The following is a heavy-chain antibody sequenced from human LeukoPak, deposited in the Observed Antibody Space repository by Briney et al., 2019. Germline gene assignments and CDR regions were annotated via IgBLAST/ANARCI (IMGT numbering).Heavy chain of an antibody. CDR2: IYYSGNT. CDR3: ARDQIAARAYYFDY. D-gene: IGHD6-25*01. J-gene: IGHJ4*02. CDR1: GGSISSSSHY. V-gene: IGHV4-39*07. Sequence: PSETLSLTCTVSGGSISSSSHYWGWIRQPPGKGLEWIGSIYYSGNTYYNPSLKSRVTISVDTSKNQFSLKLSSVTAADTAVYYCARDQIAARAYYFDYWGQGTLVTVSS.